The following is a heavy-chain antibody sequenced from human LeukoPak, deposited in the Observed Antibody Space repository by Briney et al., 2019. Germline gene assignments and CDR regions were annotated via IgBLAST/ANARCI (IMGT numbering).Heavy chain of an antibody. CDR3: ARDFHTAMASDAFDI. Sequence: ASVKVSCKASGYTFTSYGISWVRQAPGQGLEWMGWISAYNGNTNYAQKLQGRVTTTTDTSTSTAYMELRSLRSDDTAVYYCARDFHTAMASDAFDIWGQGTMVTVSS. V-gene: IGHV1-18*01. J-gene: IGHJ3*02. CDR1: GYTFTSYG. CDR2: ISAYNGNT. D-gene: IGHD5-18*01.